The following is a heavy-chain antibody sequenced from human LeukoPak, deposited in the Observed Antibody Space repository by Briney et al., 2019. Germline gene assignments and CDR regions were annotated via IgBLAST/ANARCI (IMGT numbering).Heavy chain of an antibody. CDR1: GGSFSGYY. D-gene: IGHD6-13*01. Sequence: SSETLSLTCAVYGGSFSGYYWSWIRQPPGKGLEWIGEINHSGSTNYNPSLKSRVTISVDTSKNQFSLKLTSVTAADTAVYYCGRGRDSRSWSGDYWGQGTLVTVSS. CDR2: INHSGST. J-gene: IGHJ4*02. CDR3: GRGRDSRSWSGDY. V-gene: IGHV4-34*01.